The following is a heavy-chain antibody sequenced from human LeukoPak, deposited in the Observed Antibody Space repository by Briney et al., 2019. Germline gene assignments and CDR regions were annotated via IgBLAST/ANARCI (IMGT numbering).Heavy chain of an antibody. CDR1: GGSISSGGYY. V-gene: IGHV4-31*03. CDR3: ARGSRGDYGSGYHFDY. D-gene: IGHD3-10*01. Sequence: PSQTLSLTCTVSGGSISSGGYYWSWIRQHPGKGLEWIGYIYYSGSTYYNPSLKSRVTISVDTSKNQFSLKLSSVTAADTAVYYCARGSRGDYGSGYHFDYWGQGTLVTVSS. J-gene: IGHJ4*02. CDR2: IYYSGST.